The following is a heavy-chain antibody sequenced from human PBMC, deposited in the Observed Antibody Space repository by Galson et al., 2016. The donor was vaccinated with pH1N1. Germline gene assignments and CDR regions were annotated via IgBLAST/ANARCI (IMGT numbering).Heavy chain of an antibody. Sequence: QSGAEVKKPGESLKISCKASGYSFTSQWIAWVRQVPGKGLEWVGVVNPGGSTIRYSPPFQGQVTISSDKSINIAYLRWISLRASDTATYYCARQYDFGDYRGDAFDIWGQGTVVIVSS. V-gene: IGHV5-51*03. CDR3: ARQYDFGDYRGDAFDI. D-gene: IGHD4-17*01. J-gene: IGHJ3*02. CDR2: VNPGGSTI. CDR1: GYSFTSQW.